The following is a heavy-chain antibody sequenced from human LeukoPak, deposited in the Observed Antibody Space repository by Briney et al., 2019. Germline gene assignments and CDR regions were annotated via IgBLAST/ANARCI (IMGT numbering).Heavy chain of an antibody. V-gene: IGHV1-46*01. Sequence: ASVKVSCKASGYTFTSYYMHWVRQAPGQGLEWMGIINPSGGSTSYAQKFQGRVTMTRDMSTSTVYMELSSLRSEDTAVYYCASGYCSSTSCYRFDYWGQGTLVTVSS. CDR1: GYTFTSYY. CDR3: ASGYCSSTSCYRFDY. J-gene: IGHJ4*02. CDR2: INPSGGST. D-gene: IGHD2-2*03.